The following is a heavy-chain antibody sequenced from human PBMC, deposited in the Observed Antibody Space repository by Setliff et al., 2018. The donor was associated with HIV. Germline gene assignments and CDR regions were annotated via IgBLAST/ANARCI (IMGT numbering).Heavy chain of an antibody. D-gene: IGHD3-22*01. V-gene: IGHV1-18*01. J-gene: IGHJ4*02. CDR3: ARASQNSYYDSSGYADY. CDR2: ISAYNGNT. CDR1: GYTFTSYG. Sequence: ASVKVSCKASGYTFTSYGISWVRQAPGQGLEWMGWISAYNGNTNYAQKLQGRVTMTTDASTSTAYMELRSLRSDDTAVYYCARASQNSYYDSSGYADYWGQGTLVTVSS.